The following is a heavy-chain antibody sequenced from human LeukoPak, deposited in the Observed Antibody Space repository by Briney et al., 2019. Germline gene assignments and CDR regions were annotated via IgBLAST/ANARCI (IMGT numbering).Heavy chain of an antibody. Sequence: GASVKVSCKASGYTFTSYGISWVRQAPGQGLEWMGWISAYNGNTNYAQKLQGRVTMTTDTSTSTGYMELRSLRSDDTAVYYCAREMGYCSSTSCYATFDYWGQGTLVTVSS. CDR2: ISAYNGNT. V-gene: IGHV1-18*01. CDR3: AREMGYCSSTSCYATFDY. J-gene: IGHJ4*02. CDR1: GYTFTSYG. D-gene: IGHD2-2*01.